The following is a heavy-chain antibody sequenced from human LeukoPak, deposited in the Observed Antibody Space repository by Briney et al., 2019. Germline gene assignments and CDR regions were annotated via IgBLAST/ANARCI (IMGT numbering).Heavy chain of an antibody. CDR1: GGSISSGDYY. V-gene: IGHV4-30-4*08. CDR3: AKNGQSGFSFDP. J-gene: IGHJ5*02. CDR2: IYYSGST. D-gene: IGHD3-3*01. Sequence: PSQTLSLTCTVSGGSISSGDYYWSWIRQPPGKGLEWIGYIYYSGSTYYNPSLKSRVTISVDTSKNQFSLKLNSVTAADTAVYYCAKNGQSGFSFDPWGQGTLVTVSS.